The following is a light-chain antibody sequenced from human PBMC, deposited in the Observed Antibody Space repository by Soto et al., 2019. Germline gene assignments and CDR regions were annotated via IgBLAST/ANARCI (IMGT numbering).Light chain of an antibody. CDR3: QQSYSTLPT. CDR1: QSISSY. J-gene: IGKJ3*01. V-gene: IGKV1-39*01. Sequence: IQMTQSPSSLSASVGDRVTIPCRASQSISSYLNWYQQKPGKAPKLLIYAASSLQSGVPSRFSGSGSGTDFTLTISSLQPEDFATYYCQQSYSTLPTFGPGTKVDIK. CDR2: AAS.